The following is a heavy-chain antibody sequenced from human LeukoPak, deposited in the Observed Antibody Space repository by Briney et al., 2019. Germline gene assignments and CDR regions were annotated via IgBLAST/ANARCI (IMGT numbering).Heavy chain of an antibody. CDR1: GVSISSGGYY. CDR3: ARERMSIAVAGTRFD. J-gene: IGHJ4*02. CDR2: IYYSGST. V-gene: IGHV4-31*03. D-gene: IGHD6-19*01. Sequence: SETLSLTRTVSGVSISSGGYYWSWLRQHPGKGLEWIGYIYYSGSTYYNPSLKSRVTISVDTSKNQFSLKLSSVTAADTAVYYCARERMSIAVAGTRFDWGQGTLVTVSS.